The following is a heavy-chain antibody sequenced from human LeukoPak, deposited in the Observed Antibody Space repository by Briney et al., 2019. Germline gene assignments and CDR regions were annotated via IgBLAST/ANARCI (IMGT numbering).Heavy chain of an antibody. CDR1: GFTFSSYW. V-gene: IGHV3-74*01. J-gene: IGHJ5*02. CDR3: ARDPTNPYCSGGSCYSNWFDP. CDR2: ISSDGSST. D-gene: IGHD2-15*01. Sequence: PGGSLRLSCAASGFTFSSYWMHWVRQAPGKGLVWVSRISSDGSSTSYADSVKGRFTISRDNAKNTLYLQMNSLRAEDTAVYYCARDPTNPYCSGGSCYSNWFDPWGQGTLVTVSS.